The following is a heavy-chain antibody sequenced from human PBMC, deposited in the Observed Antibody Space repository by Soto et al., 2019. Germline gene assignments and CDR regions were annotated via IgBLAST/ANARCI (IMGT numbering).Heavy chain of an antibody. CDR3: ARDDDYEANAFDY. J-gene: IGHJ4*02. CDR1: GFSFSRYG. V-gene: IGHV3-33*01. D-gene: IGHD3-22*01. CDR2: IWNDGIRK. Sequence: PGGSLRLSCAACGFSFSRYGMHWVRQDPGKGLEWVALIWNDGIRKVYVDSVKGRFTISRDNSKNTLDLQMNSLRAEETAVYYCARDDDYEANAFDYWGPGTLVTVSS.